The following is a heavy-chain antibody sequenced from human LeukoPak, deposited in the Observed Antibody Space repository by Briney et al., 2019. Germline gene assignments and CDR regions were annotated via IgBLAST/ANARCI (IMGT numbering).Heavy chain of an antibody. D-gene: IGHD1-26*01. CDR3: ARASGSYYFDY. V-gene: IGHV3-30*04. Sequence: GGSLRLSCAASGFTFSSYAMHWVRQAPGKGLEWVAVISYDGSNKFYADSVKGRFTISRDNSKNTLYLQMNSLRAEDTAVYYCARASGSYYFDYWGQGTLVSVSS. CDR2: ISYDGSNK. CDR1: GFTFSSYA. J-gene: IGHJ4*02.